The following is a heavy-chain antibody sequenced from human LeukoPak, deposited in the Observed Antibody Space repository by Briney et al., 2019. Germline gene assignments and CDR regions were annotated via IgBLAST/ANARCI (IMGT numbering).Heavy chain of an antibody. CDR1: GFSVSDYW. D-gene: IGHD3-10*01. CDR2: LSSDGTNT. CDR3: AREGTASIDY. Sequence: GGSLRLSCAASGFSVSDYWMYWVRQDPGKGLVCVSRLSSDGTNTRYADSVKGRFTMYRDNAKNTVYLQMNSLRAEDTAVYYCAREGTASIDYWGQGSLVTVSS. J-gene: IGHJ4*02. V-gene: IGHV3-74*01.